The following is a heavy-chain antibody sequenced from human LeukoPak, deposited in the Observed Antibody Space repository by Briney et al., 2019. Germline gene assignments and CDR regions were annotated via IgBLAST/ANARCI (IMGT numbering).Heavy chain of an antibody. CDR1: GFTFSSYG. D-gene: IGHD3-22*01. Sequence: GRSLRLSCAASGFTFSSYGMHWVRQAPGKGLEWVAVISYDGSNKYYADSVKGRFTISRDNSKNTLYLQMNSLRAEDTAVYYCAKGLAYYYDTLNLGFDPWGQGTLVTVSS. CDR3: AKGLAYYYDTLNLGFDP. CDR2: ISYDGSNK. J-gene: IGHJ5*02. V-gene: IGHV3-30*18.